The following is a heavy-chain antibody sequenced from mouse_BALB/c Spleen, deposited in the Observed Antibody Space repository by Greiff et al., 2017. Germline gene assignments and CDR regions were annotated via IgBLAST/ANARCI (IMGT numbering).Heavy chain of an antibody. CDR2: ILPGSGST. J-gene: IGHJ4*01. V-gene: IGHV1-9*01. Sequence: QVQLKESGAELMKPGASVKISCKATGYTFSSDWLEWVKQRPGHGLEWIGEILPGSGSTNYNEKFKGKATFTADTSSNTAYMQLSSLTSEDSAVYYCARRGGYRLGSMDYWGQGTSVTVSS. CDR3: ARRGGYRLGSMDY. D-gene: IGHD2-2*01. CDR1: GYTFSSDW.